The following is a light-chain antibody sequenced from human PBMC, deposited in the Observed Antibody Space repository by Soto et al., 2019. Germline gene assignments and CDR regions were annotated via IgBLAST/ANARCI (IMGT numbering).Light chain of an antibody. J-gene: IGKJ1*01. CDR2: DAS. CDR1: QSISSV. CDR3: QQYNSYWT. V-gene: IGKV1-5*01. Sequence: DIQMTESPSTLSASVGDRVTITCRASQSISSVLAWYQQKPGKAPKLLIFDASKLESGVPSRFSGSGSGTEFTLTITSLQPDDFATYYCQQYNSYWTFGQGPKVDI.